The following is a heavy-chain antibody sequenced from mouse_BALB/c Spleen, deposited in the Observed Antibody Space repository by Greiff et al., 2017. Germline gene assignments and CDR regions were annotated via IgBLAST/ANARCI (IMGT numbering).Heavy chain of an antibody. V-gene: IGHV1-80*01. J-gene: IGHJ3*01. D-gene: IGHD2-10*02. Sequence: QVQLQQSGAELVRPGSSVKISCKASGYAFSSYWMNWVKQRPGQGLEWIGQIYPGDGDTNYNGKFKGKATLTADKSSSTAYMQLSSLTSEDSAVCFCAKGGYGNPFAYWGQGTLVTVSA. CDR1: GYAFSSYW. CDR2: IYPGDGDT. CDR3: AKGGYGNPFAY.